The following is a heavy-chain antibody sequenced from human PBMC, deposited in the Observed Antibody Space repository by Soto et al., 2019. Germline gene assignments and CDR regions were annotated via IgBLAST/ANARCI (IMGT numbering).Heavy chain of an antibody. D-gene: IGHD5-18*01. CDR2: IKQDGTEK. CDR1: GFTFSRYW. V-gene: IGHV3-7*01. CDR3: ARGDTPMITGMDSFDI. J-gene: IGHJ3*02. Sequence: GGSLRLSCAASGFTFSRYWMNWVRQAPGKGLEWVANIKQDGTEKNYVDSVKGRFTISRDNARKSLYLQMDSLGAEDTAVYFCARGDTPMITGMDSFDIWGQGTRVTVSS.